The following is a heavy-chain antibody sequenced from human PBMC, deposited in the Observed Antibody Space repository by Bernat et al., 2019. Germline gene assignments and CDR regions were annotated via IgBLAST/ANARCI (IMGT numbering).Heavy chain of an antibody. D-gene: IGHD4-17*01. Sequence: QVQLQESGPGLVKPSQTLSLTYTVSGGSISSGGYYWSWIRQHPGKGLEWIGYIYYSGSTYYNPSLKSRVTISVDTSKNQFSLKLSSVTAADTAVYYCARGSGDYGDYVANSFDYWGQGTLVTVSS. CDR2: IYYSGST. CDR3: ARGSGDYGDYVANSFDY. CDR1: GGSISSGGYY. V-gene: IGHV4-31*03. J-gene: IGHJ4*02.